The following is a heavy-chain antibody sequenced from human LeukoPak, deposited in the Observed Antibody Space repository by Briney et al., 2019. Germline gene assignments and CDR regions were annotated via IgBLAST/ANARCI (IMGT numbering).Heavy chain of an antibody. CDR1: GYNFTSYW. V-gene: IGHV5-51*01. CDR3: ARGRGSSSPHPRSNWFDP. J-gene: IGHJ5*02. CDR2: IYPGDSDT. Sequence: GESLKISCKGSGYNFTSYWIGWVRQMPGKGLEWMGIIYPGDSDTRYSPSFQGQVTISADKSISTAYLQWSSLKASDTAMYYCARGRGSSSPHPRSNWFDPWGQGTLVTVSS. D-gene: IGHD6-6*01.